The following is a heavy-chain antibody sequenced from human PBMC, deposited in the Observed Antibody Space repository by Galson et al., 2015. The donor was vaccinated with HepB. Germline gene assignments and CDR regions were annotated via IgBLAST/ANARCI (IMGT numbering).Heavy chain of an antibody. J-gene: IGHJ3*02. Sequence: SLRLSCAASGFTFSSYGMHWVRQAPGKGLEWVAVIWYDGSNKYYADSVKGRFTISRDNSKNTLYLQMNSLRAEDTAVYYCARSGYSYGVDAFDIWGQGTMVTVSS. CDR1: GFTFSSYG. CDR2: IWYDGSNK. D-gene: IGHD5-18*01. CDR3: ARSGYSYGVDAFDI. V-gene: IGHV3-33*01.